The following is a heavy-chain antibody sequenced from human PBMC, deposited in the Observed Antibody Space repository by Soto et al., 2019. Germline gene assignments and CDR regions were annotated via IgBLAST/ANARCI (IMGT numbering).Heavy chain of an antibody. CDR3: AAGGTRWLHSPFDY. CDR1: GHTLTELS. J-gene: IGHJ4*02. CDR2: FDPEDGET. Sequence: QVQLLQSGAEVKKPGASVKVSCKVSGHTLTELSMHWVRQAPGRGLEWMGGFDPEDGETISAQKFQGRVTMTEDTSTDSTYMELTSLRSEDTAVYYGAAGGTRWLHSPFDYWGQGTLVTISS. V-gene: IGHV1-24*01. D-gene: IGHD1-1*01.